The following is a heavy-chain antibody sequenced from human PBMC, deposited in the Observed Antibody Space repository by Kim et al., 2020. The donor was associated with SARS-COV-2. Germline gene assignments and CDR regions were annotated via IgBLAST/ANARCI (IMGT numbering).Heavy chain of an antibody. Sequence: SETLSLTCSVSGGPIISGSYYWSWIRQHPEKGLEWIGNIYYTGSTQYNPSLKSRVIVSVDTSKNQFSLKLSSVTAADTALYYCATGGDYFDSWGQGTLVSVSS. CDR2: IYYTGST. V-gene: IGHV4-31*03. CDR3: ATGGDYFDS. J-gene: IGHJ4*02. CDR1: GGPIISGSYY. D-gene: IGHD3-10*01.